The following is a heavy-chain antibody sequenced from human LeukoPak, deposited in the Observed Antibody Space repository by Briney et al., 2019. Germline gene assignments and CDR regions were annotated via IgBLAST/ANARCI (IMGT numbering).Heavy chain of an antibody. V-gene: IGHV1-46*01. CDR1: GYTITSYY. D-gene: IGHD4-17*01. CDR3: ARVANGDYGYNWFDP. CDR2: INPSGGST. J-gene: IGHJ5*02. Sequence: GASVKVSCKASGYTITSYYMHWVRQAPGQGLEWMGIINPSGGSTSYAQKFQGRVTMTRDTSTSTVYMELSSLRSEDTAVYYCARVANGDYGYNWFDPWGQGTLVTVSS.